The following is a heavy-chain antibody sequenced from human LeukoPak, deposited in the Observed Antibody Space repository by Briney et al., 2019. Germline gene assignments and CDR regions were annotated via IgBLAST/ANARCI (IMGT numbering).Heavy chain of an antibody. J-gene: IGHJ4*02. CDR1: GFTFSSYW. Sequence: GRSLKLSCAASGFTFSSYWMHWVRQVPGKGLVWVARINPGGSSITYADSVKGRFTISRDNAKNTLYLQMDSLRAEDTGVYYCARSNQADDYWGQGTLVTVSS. D-gene: IGHD1-14*01. V-gene: IGHV3-74*01. CDR2: INPGGSSI. CDR3: ARSNQADDY.